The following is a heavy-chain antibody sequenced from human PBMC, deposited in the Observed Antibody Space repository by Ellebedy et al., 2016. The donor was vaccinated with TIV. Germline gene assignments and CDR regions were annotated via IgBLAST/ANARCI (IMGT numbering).Heavy chain of an antibody. V-gene: IGHV1-69*13. CDR1: GGTFSSYA. CDR3: ARVGDTANYGMDV. J-gene: IGHJ6*02. Sequence: ASVKVSCKASGGTFSSYAIGWVRQAPGQGLEWMGGIIPIFGTANYAKKFQGRVTITADESTSTAYMELSSLRSEDTAVYYCARVGDTANYGMDVWGQGTTVTVSS. D-gene: IGHD5-18*01. CDR2: IIPIFGTA.